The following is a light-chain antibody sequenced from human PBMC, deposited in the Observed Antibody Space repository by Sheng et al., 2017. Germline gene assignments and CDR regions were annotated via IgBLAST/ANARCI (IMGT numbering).Light chain of an antibody. Sequence: EILMTQSPATLSVSPGERATLSCRASQSVSSNLAWYQQKPGQAPRLLIYDTFNRATGIPARFSGSGSGTDFTLTIYNVEAEDSAVYYCQQRGRWRSFGQGTKVEIK. CDR2: DTF. V-gene: IGKV3-11*01. CDR3: QQRGRWRS. J-gene: IGKJ1*01. CDR1: QSVSSN.